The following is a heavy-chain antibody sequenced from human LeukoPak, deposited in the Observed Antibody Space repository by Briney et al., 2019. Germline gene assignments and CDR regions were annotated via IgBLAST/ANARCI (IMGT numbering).Heavy chain of an antibody. CDR2: IYYTGSN. CDR1: GDSIISYY. J-gene: IGHJ4*02. V-gene: IGHV4-59*01. CDR3: ARGYYYDYSGPDFDY. D-gene: IGHD3-22*01. Sequence: SETLSLTCSVSGDSIISYYWSWIRQPPGKGLEWIGYIYYTGSNNSNPSLKSRVTISVDTSKNQFSLRLTSVTAANTAVYYCARGYYYDYSGPDFDYWGQGTLVTVSS.